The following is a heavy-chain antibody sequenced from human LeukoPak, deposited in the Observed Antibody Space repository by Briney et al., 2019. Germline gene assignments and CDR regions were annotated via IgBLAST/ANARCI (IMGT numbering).Heavy chain of an antibody. CDR2: IYNSGST. CDR1: GGSISSYY. Sequence: PSETLPLTCTVSGGSISSYYWSWIRQPPGKGLEGIGYIYNSGSTNYNPSLKSRVSISVDTSKSQFSLKLNSVTAADTAVYYCARVKYSSGSTSSWFDPWGQGTPVAVSS. D-gene: IGHD3-10*01. J-gene: IGHJ5*02. CDR3: ARVKYSSGSTSSWFDP. V-gene: IGHV4-59*08.